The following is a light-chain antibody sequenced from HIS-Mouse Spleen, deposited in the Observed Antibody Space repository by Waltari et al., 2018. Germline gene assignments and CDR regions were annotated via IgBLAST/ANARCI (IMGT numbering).Light chain of an antibody. Sequence: EIVLTQSPGTLSLSPGERATLSCRASQSVSSSYLAWYQRKPGQAPRLLIYGASSRATGIPDRFSGSGSGTDFTLTISRLEPEDFAVYYCQQNGSSPQTFGQGTKLEIK. V-gene: IGKV3-20*01. CDR1: QSVSSSY. CDR2: GAS. J-gene: IGKJ2*01. CDR3: QQNGSSPQT.